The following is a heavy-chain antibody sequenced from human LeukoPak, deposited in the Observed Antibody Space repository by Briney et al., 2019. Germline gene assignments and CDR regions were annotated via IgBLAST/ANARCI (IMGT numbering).Heavy chain of an antibody. CDR2: IKQDGSEK. Sequence: GGSLRLSCAASGFTFSSYWMSWVRQAPGKGLEWVANIKQDGSEKYYVDSVKGRFTISRDNAKNSLYLQMNSLRAEDTAVYYCARLGHIVVVPAAISYWGQGTLVTVSS. D-gene: IGHD2-2*02. CDR3: ARLGHIVVVPAAISY. CDR1: GFTFSSYW. J-gene: IGHJ4*02. V-gene: IGHV3-7*01.